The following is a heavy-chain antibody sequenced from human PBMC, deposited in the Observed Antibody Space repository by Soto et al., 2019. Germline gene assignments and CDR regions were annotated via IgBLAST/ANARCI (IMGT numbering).Heavy chain of an antibody. V-gene: IGHV3-48*02. CDR1: GFTFRSYS. CDR2: ISSSNRTI. D-gene: IGHD2-15*01. J-gene: IGHJ6*02. CDR3: AREGWPLLQTGMDV. Sequence: EVQLVESGGGLKQPGGSLRLSCAASGFTFRSYSMNWVRQAPGKGLEWVSYISSSNRTINYADSVKGRFIISRDNAKNSLYLQMHSLRDEDMAVYYCAREGWPLLQTGMDVWGQGTTVTVSS.